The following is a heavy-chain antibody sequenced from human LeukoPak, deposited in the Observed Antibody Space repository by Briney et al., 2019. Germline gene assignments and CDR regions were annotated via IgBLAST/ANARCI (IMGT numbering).Heavy chain of an antibody. J-gene: IGHJ4*02. V-gene: IGHV3-7*01. CDR3: ARGLSYSSSFSY. D-gene: IGHD6-13*01. Sequence: PGGSLRLSCAASGFTFSGYWMNWVRQAPGKGLEWVANIKQDGSEKYYVDSVKGRFTISRDYAKNSLYLQMNSLRAEDTAVYYCARGLSYSSSFSYWGQGTLVTVSS. CDR1: GFTFSGYW. CDR2: IKQDGSEK.